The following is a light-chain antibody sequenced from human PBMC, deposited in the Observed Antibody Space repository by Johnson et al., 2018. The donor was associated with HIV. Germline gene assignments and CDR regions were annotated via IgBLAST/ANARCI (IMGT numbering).Light chain of an antibody. Sequence: QSVLTQPPSVSAAPGQRVTISCSGSSSNIGNNFVSWFQQLPGTAPKLLIYDDNKRPSGIPDRFSGSKSDTSATLGITGLQTGDEADYYCETWDSSRSAYVFGTGTKVTVL. V-gene: IGLV1-51*02. CDR2: DDN. CDR3: ETWDSSRSAYV. J-gene: IGLJ1*01. CDR1: SSNIGNNF.